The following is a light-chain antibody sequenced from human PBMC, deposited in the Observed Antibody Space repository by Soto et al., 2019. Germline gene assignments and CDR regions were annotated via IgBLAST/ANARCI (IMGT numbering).Light chain of an antibody. V-gene: IGKV2-28*01. CDR2: LGS. CDR3: MQSLQTPWT. Sequence: DIVMTQSPLSLPVTPGEPASISCRSSQSLLYSNGYNYLDWYLQKPGQSPQLLISLGSDRASGVPDRFSGSGSGTDFTLKISRVEAEDVGLYYCMQSLQTPWTFGQGTPVEIK. CDR1: QSLLYSNGYNY. J-gene: IGKJ1*01.